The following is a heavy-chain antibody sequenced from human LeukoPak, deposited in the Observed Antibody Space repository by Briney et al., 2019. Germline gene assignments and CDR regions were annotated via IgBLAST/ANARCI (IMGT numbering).Heavy chain of an antibody. Sequence: ASVKVSCKASGYTFTSYGISWVRQAPGQGLEWMGWISAYNGNTNYAQKLQGRVTMTTDTSTSTAYMELRSLRSDDTAVYYCAXXXXYYGSGRTHFDYWGQGTLVTVSS. CDR3: AXXXXYYGSGRTHFDY. J-gene: IGHJ4*02. D-gene: IGHD3-10*01. V-gene: IGHV1-18*01. CDR1: GYTFTSYG. CDR2: ISAYNGNT.